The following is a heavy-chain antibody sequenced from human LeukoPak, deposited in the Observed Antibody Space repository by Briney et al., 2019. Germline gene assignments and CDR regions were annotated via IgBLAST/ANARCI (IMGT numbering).Heavy chain of an antibody. CDR2: ITTSSSYI. CDR3: ARVVRGYNYGYLDY. Sequence: NPGGSLRLSCAASGFTFSSYSMSWVRQAPGKGLEWVSSITTSSSYIYYADSVKGRFTISRDNAKNSLYLQMNSLRAEDTAVYYCARVVRGYNYGYLDYWGQGTLVTVSS. CDR1: GFTFSSYS. D-gene: IGHD5-18*01. V-gene: IGHV3-21*01. J-gene: IGHJ4*02.